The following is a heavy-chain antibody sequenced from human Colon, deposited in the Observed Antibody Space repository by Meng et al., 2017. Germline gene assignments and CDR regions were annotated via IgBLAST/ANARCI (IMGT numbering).Heavy chain of an antibody. CDR3: ARGPPAAS. CDR1: GASVGGDY. Sequence: SETLSLTFTVSGASVGGDYWSWIPQPPGKGLESIGYIYNPGSTNYNPSLKSRVTISIDTSKSQFSLEFSSVTAAYTAVYYCARGPPAASWGPGTLVTVSS. V-gene: IGHV4-59*02. J-gene: IGHJ5*02. CDR2: IYNPGST. D-gene: IGHD2-15*01.